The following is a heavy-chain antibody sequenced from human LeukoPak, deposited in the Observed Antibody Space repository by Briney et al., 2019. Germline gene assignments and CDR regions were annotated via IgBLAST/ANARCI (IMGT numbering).Heavy chain of an antibody. CDR2: VSGGGGST. J-gene: IGHJ4*02. D-gene: IGHD3-22*01. CDR3: AKDNWVYNWKYDSSSSGINY. V-gene: IGHV3-23*01. CDR1: GFTFTNYA. Sequence: PGGSLRLSCAASGFTFTNYAMSWVRQAPGKGLEWVSTVSGGGGSTYSADSVMGRFTISRDNSKTTLYLQMNSLRAEDTAVYYCAKDNWVYNWKYDSSSSGINYWGQGTRVTVSS.